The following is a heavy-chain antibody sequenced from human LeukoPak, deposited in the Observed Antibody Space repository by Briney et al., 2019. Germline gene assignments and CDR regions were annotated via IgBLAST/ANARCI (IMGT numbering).Heavy chain of an antibody. V-gene: IGHV1-69*04. J-gene: IGHJ5*02. Sequence: ASVTVSCKASGGTFSIYAISWVRQAPGQGLEWMGRIIPILGIANYAQKFQGRVTITADKSTSTAYMELSSLRSEDTAVYYCAREVELVEVVVAATRWFDPWGQGTLVTVSS. CDR3: AREVELVEVVVAATRWFDP. CDR1: GGTFSIYA. CDR2: IIPILGIA. D-gene: IGHD2-15*01.